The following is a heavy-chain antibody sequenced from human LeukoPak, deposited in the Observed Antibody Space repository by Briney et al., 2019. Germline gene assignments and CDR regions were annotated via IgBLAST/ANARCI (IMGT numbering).Heavy chain of an antibody. J-gene: IGHJ6*02. CDR3: ARFPASPSTGTATSYYYYGMDV. CDR2: INPNSGGT. Sequence: ASVKVSCKASGYTFTGYYMHWVRQAPGQGLEWMGRINPNSGGTNYAQKFQGRVTMTRDTSISTAYMELSRLRSDDTAVYYCARFPASPSTGTATSYYYYGMDVWGQGTTVTVSS. CDR1: GYTFTGYY. D-gene: IGHD2-15*01. V-gene: IGHV1-2*06.